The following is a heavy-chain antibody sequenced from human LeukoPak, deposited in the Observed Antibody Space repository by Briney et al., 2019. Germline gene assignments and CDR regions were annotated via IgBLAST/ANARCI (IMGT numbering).Heavy chain of an antibody. D-gene: IGHD3-22*01. CDR2: ISSSSSYI. Sequence: PGGSLRLSCAASGFTFSSYSMNWVRQAPGKGLEWVSSISSSSSYIYYADSVKGRFTISRDNAKNSLYLQMNSLRAEDTAVYYCARAQDYYDSSGYYKEGNAFDIWGQGTMVTVSS. CDR1: GFTFSSYS. V-gene: IGHV3-21*01. CDR3: ARAQDYYDSSGYYKEGNAFDI. J-gene: IGHJ3*02.